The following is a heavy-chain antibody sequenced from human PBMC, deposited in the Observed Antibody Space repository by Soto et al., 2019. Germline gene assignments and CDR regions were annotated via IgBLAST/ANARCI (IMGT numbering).Heavy chain of an antibody. V-gene: IGHV1-8*01. J-gene: IGHJ4*02. D-gene: IGHD5-12*01. CDR2: MNPNSGNT. CDR3: ARGRDGYNSHFDY. Sequence: GASVKVSCNASGYTFSSYDINWMRQATGQGLEWMGWMNPNSGNTGYAQKFQGRVTMTRNTSISTAYMELSSLRSEDTAVYYCARGRDGYNSHFDYWGQGTLVTVSS. CDR1: GYTFSSYD.